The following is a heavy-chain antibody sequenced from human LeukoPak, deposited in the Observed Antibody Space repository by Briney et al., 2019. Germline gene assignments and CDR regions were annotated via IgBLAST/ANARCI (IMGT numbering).Heavy chain of an antibody. J-gene: IGHJ5*02. CDR1: GGSFSGYY. Sequence: SETLSLTCAVYGGSFSGYYWGWIRQPPGKGLEWIGSIYYSGSTYYNPSLKSRVTISVDTSKNQFSLKLSSVTAADTAVYYCARGGRSTVTSKWFDPWGQGTLVTVSS. V-gene: IGHV4-34*01. CDR2: IYYSGST. D-gene: IGHD4-17*01. CDR3: ARGGRSTVTSKWFDP.